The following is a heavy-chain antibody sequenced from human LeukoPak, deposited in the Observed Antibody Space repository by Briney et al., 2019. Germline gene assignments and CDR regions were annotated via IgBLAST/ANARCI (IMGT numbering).Heavy chain of an antibody. CDR2: IYTSGST. D-gene: IGHD6-13*01. CDR3: ARGAAARFGYYYYMDV. V-gene: IGHV4-4*09. J-gene: IGHJ6*03. CDR1: GGSISSYY. Sequence: SETLSLTCTVSGGSISSYYWSWIRQPPGKGLEWIGYIYTSGSTNYNPSLKSRVTISVDTSKNQFSLKLSSVTAADTAVYYCARGAAARFGYYYYMDVWGKGTTVTVSS.